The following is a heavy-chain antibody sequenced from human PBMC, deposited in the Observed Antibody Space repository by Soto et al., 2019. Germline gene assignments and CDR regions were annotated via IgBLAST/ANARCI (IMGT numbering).Heavy chain of an antibody. Sequence: QVQLQQWGAGLLKPSETLSLTCAVYGGSFSGYYWSWIRQPPGKGLEWIGEINHSGSTNYNPSLKRRVTISVDTSKNQFSLKLSSVTAADTAVYYCARGGPYGDYGGYWGQGTLVTVSS. J-gene: IGHJ4*02. CDR1: GGSFSGYY. V-gene: IGHV4-34*01. CDR2: INHSGST. D-gene: IGHD4-17*01. CDR3: ARGGPYGDYGGY.